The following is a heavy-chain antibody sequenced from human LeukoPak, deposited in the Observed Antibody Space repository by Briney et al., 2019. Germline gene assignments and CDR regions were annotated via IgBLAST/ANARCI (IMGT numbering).Heavy chain of an antibody. CDR1: GYTFTGYY. Sequence: GASVKVSCKASGYTFTGYYMRWVRQAPGQGLEWMGWINPNSGGTNYAQKFQGRVTMTRDTSISTAYMELSRLRSDDTAVYYCATGRYSSGRSTFDYWGQGTLVTVSS. D-gene: IGHD6-19*01. V-gene: IGHV1-2*02. CDR2: INPNSGGT. CDR3: ATGRYSSGRSTFDY. J-gene: IGHJ4*02.